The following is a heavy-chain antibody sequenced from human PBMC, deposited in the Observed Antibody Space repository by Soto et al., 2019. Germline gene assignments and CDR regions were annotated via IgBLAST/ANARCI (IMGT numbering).Heavy chain of an antibody. CDR3: ARVHYYDSSGYYYFDY. CDR2: IVTAGDT. Sequence: GGSLRLSCAASGFTFSSYDMHWVRQATGKGLEWVSAIVTAGDTYYPGSVKGRFTISRENAKNSLYLQMNSLRAGDTAVYYCARVHYYDSSGYYYFDYWGQGTLVTVSS. CDR1: GFTFSSYD. J-gene: IGHJ4*02. D-gene: IGHD3-22*01. V-gene: IGHV3-13*01.